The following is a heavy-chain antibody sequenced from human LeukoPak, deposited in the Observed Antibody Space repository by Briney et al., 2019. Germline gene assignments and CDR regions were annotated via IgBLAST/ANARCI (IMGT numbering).Heavy chain of an antibody. Sequence: SETLSLTCTVSGGSIGSYYWSWIRQPPGKGLEWIGYIYYSGSTNYNPSLKSRVTISVDTSKNQFSLKLSSVTAADTAVYYCARTSSSSFDYWGQGTLVTVSS. D-gene: IGHD6-6*01. V-gene: IGHV4-59*01. CDR2: IYYSGST. CDR3: ARTSSSSFDY. J-gene: IGHJ4*02. CDR1: GGSIGSYY.